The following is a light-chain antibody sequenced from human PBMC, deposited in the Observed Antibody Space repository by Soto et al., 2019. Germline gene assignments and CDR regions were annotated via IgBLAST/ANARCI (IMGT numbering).Light chain of an antibody. CDR2: LGS. V-gene: IGKV2-28*01. Sequence: DIVVTQSPLSLSVTPGEPASISCKSSQSLLQIHGYNYLDWYLQKPGQSPQVLIYLGSNRASGVPDRFSGSGSGTDFTLKISRVEAEDVGVYYCMQGLQTPYTFGQGTQLEIK. J-gene: IGKJ2*01. CDR3: MQGLQTPYT. CDR1: QSLLQIHGYNY.